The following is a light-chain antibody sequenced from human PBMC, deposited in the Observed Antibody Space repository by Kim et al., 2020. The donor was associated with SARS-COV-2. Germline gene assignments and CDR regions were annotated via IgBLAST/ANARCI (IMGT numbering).Light chain of an antibody. J-gene: IGKJ5*01. V-gene: IGKV1-33*01. CDR2: DVF. CDR1: QVIRKF. CDR3: QQNDAFPIT. Sequence: DILMTQSPSSLSASVGDRVTITCQATQVIRKFLNWYQQRPGKAPQLLIYDVFNLQTGVPSRFSGSGYGTEFTLTISSLQPEDFATYYCQQNDAFPITFGQGTRLEIK.